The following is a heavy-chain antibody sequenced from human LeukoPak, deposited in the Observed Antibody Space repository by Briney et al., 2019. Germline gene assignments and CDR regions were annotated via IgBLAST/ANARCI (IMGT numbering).Heavy chain of an antibody. J-gene: IGHJ5*02. Sequence: ASVKVSCKASGYTFTSYAMNWVGQAPGQGLEWMGWINPNSGGTNYAQKFQGRVTMPRDTSISTAYMELSRLRSDDTAVYYCARDASGSYFRNWFDPWGQGTLVTVSS. CDR3: ARDASGSYFRNWFDP. CDR1: GYTFTSYA. V-gene: IGHV1-2*02. CDR2: INPNSGGT. D-gene: IGHD3-10*01.